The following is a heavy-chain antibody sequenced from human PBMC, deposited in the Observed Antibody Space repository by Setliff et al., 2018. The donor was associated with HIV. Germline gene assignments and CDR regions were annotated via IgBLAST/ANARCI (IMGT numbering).Heavy chain of an antibody. CDR2: INPDTGGT. J-gene: IGHJ4*02. CDR1: GYTFTAYY. CDR3: ASRMSPEVTTLDN. D-gene: IGHD4-17*01. V-gene: IGHV1-2*02. Sequence: ASVKVSCKNSGYTFTAYYLRWVRQAPGQGLEWVGWINPDTGGTNFAQKFRGRVTLTSATSISTAYMELSSLRSDDTAVYYCASRMSPEVTTLDNWGQGTLVTVSS.